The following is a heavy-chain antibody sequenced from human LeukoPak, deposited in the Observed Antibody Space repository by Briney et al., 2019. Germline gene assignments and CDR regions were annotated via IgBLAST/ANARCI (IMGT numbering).Heavy chain of an antibody. J-gene: IGHJ4*02. Sequence: GGSLRLSCAASGFTFSSYSMNWVRQAPGKGLEWVSSISSSSSYIYYADSVKGRFTISRDNAKNSLYLQMNSLRAEDTAVYYCARERGGGYSPKRPFDYWGQGTLVTVSS. CDR1: GFTFSSYS. V-gene: IGHV3-21*01. D-gene: IGHD5-24*01. CDR2: ISSSSSYI. CDR3: ARERGGGYSPKRPFDY.